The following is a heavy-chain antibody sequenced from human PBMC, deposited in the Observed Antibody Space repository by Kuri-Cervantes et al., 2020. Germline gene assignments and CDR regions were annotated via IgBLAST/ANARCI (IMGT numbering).Heavy chain of an antibody. J-gene: IGHJ4*02. V-gene: IGHV3-30-3*01. CDR3: ARGDYYGSGSYYTPLDY. CDR1: GFTFDDYA. CDR2: ISYDGSNK. Sequence: GESLKISCAASGFTFDDYAMHWVRQAPGKGLEWVAVISYDGSNKYYADSVKGRFTISRDDSKNTLYLQMNSLRAEDTAVYYCARGDYYGSGSYYTPLDYWGQGTLVTVSS. D-gene: IGHD3-10*01.